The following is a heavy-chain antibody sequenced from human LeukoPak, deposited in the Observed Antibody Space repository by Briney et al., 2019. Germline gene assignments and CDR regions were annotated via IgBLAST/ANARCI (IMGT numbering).Heavy chain of an antibody. Sequence: ASVKVSCKASGGTFSSYAISWVRQAPGQGLEWMGRIIPILGIANYAQKFQGRVTITADKSTSTAYMELSSLRSEDTAVYYCASEQWLANQRKRTIDYWGQGTLVTVSS. CDR3: ASEQWLANQRKRTIDY. D-gene: IGHD6-19*01. V-gene: IGHV1-69*04. J-gene: IGHJ4*02. CDR2: IIPILGIA. CDR1: GGTFSSYA.